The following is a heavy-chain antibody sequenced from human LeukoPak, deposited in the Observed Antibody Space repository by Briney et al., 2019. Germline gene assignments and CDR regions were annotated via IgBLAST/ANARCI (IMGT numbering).Heavy chain of an antibody. Sequence: ASVKVSCKASGYTFNSSYMHWVRQAPGQGLEWMGIINPSDDSTRYAQKFQGRVTITADESTSTAYMELSSLRSEDTAVYYCARSGYCSSTSCLSWFDPWGQGTLVTVSS. CDR3: ARSGYCSSTSCLSWFDP. D-gene: IGHD2-2*01. CDR1: GYTFNSSY. V-gene: IGHV1-46*02. CDR2: INPSDDST. J-gene: IGHJ5*02.